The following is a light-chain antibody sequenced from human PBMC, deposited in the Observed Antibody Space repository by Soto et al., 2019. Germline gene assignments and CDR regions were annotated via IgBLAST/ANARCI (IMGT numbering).Light chain of an antibody. V-gene: IGKV3-20*01. J-gene: IGKJ3*01. CDR2: DAA. CDR1: QSVAGSY. CDR3: QQYGRSPLT. Sequence: EIVLTQSPGALSLSPGETATLSCRASQSVAGSYLAWYQQKPGQAPRLLIYDAANRATGIPDGFSGSGSGTDFALTISRLEPEDFAVYYCQQYGRSPLTFGHGTKVD.